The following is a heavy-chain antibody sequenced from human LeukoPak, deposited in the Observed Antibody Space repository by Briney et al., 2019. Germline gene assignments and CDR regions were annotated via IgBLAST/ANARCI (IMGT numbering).Heavy chain of an antibody. CDR3: ARGYSSGWPDF. CDR2: IYGGGST. J-gene: IGHJ4*02. CDR1: GFTVGTSY. Sequence: GGSLRLSCAASGFTVGTSYMNWVRQAPGKGLEWVAVIYGGGSTYYADSVRGRFTISRDNSKNTLYLQMNSLRAEDTAVYFCARGYSSGWPDFWGQGPLVTVSS. V-gene: IGHV3-53*01. D-gene: IGHD6-25*01.